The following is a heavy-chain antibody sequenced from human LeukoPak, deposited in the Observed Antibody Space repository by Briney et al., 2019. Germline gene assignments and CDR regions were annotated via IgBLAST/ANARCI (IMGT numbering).Heavy chain of an antibody. CDR2: ITWNSGSI. V-gene: IGHV3-9*01. J-gene: IGHJ4*02. Sequence: LEWVSGITWNSGSIGYADSVRGRFTISRDNAKNSLYLEMNSLRAEDTALYYCAKEDHFASWGQGTLVTVSS. CDR3: AKEDHFAS.